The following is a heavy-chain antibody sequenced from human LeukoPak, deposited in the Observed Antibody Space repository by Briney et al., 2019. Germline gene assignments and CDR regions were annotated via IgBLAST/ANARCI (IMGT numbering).Heavy chain of an antibody. J-gene: IGHJ5*02. V-gene: IGHV4-59*01. Sequence: PSETLSPTCTVSGGSISSYYWSWIRQPPGKGLEWIGYIYYSGSTNYNPSLKSRVTISVDTSKNQFSLKLSSVTAADTAVYYCARGGLFSSGWYAGWFDPWGQGTLVTVSS. CDR3: ARGGLFSSGWYAGWFDP. CDR2: IYYSGST. CDR1: GGSISSYY. D-gene: IGHD6-19*01.